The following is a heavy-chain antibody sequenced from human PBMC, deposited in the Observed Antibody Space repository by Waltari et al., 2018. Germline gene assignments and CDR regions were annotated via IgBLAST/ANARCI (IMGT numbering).Heavy chain of an antibody. V-gene: IGHV3-23*04. Sequence: EVQLVESGGGLVQPGGSLRLSCAASGFTFSSYAMRWVRQAPGKGLEWVSAISGNGGSTCDADSVKGRFTISRDNSKSPLYLQMNSLRAEDTAVYYCAKGLYSSGWYYFDYWGQGTLVTVSS. CDR1: GFTFSSYA. J-gene: IGHJ4*02. D-gene: IGHD6-19*01. CDR3: AKGLYSSGWYYFDY. CDR2: ISGNGGST.